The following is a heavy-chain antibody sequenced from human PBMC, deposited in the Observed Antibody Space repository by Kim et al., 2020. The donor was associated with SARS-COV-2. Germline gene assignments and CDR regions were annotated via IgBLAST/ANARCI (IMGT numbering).Heavy chain of an antibody. J-gene: IGHJ4*02. CDR3: ASRLGWGSYTTL. V-gene: IGHV4-39*01. D-gene: IGHD3-10*01. CDR2: IASGGIT. Sequence: SETLSLTCAVSGAAIRSDSYYWGWARLAPGQGLEWIGTIASGGITYYNPSLRSRVSLSMDTSKNEYSLQLTSVTAADTAVYYCASRLGWGSYTTLWGRGT. CDR1: GAAIRSDSYY.